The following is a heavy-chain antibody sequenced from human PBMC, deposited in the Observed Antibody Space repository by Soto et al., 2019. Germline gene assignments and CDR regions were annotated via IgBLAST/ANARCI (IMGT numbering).Heavy chain of an antibody. D-gene: IGHD2-2*01. CDR1: GGSISSSPYY. CDR2: IYYSGST. CDR3: ARPAVSATMTYYFDY. V-gene: IGHV4-39*01. Sequence: NPSETLSLTCTVSGGSISSSPYYWGWIRQPPGKGLEWIGSIYYSGSTYYNPSLKSRVTISVDTSKNQFSLRLSSVTAADTAVYYCARPAVSATMTYYFDYWGQGTVVTVSS. J-gene: IGHJ4*02.